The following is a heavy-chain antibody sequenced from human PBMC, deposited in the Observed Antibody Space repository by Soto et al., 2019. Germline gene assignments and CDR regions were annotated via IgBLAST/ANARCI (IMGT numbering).Heavy chain of an antibody. Sequence: ASVKVSCKASGYTFTSYGISWVRQAPGQGLEWMGWISAYNGNTNYAQKLQGRVTMTTDTSTSTAYMELRSLRSDDTAVYYCARAELRRYSYGFDYWGQGTLVTVSS. CDR2: ISAYNGNT. CDR3: ARAELRRYSYGFDY. D-gene: IGHD5-18*01. J-gene: IGHJ4*02. V-gene: IGHV1-18*04. CDR1: GYTFTSYG.